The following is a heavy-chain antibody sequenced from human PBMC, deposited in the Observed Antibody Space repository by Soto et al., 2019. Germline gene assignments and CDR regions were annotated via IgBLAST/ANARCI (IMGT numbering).Heavy chain of an antibody. CDR3: ASGPAIVVVVAATPDSWFDP. CDR2: IYLGGSI. CDR1: GASISSYY. J-gene: IGHJ5*02. Sequence: SETLSLTCSVSGASISSYYYTWIRQTPGRGLEWIGYIYLGGSINYNPSFKSRVIISVDTSKNQFSVRLSSVTAADTAVYYCASGPAIVVVVAATPDSWFDPWGQGTLVTVSS. V-gene: IGHV4-59*01. D-gene: IGHD2-15*01.